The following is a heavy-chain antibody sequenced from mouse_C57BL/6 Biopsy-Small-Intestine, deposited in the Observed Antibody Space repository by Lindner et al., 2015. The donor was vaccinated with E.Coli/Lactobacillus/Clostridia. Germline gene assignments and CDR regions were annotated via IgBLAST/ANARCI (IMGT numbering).Heavy chain of an antibody. V-gene: IGHV1-81*01. D-gene: IGHD2-5*01. CDR3: ARDLVGSIWKLPVAAGTPYNHYYHMDV. CDR1: GGTFSSHA. Sequence: SVKVSCKASGGTFSSHAISWVRQAPGQGLEWMGGIIPILGTANYAQKFQGRVTITADESTSTTYMELSSLRSEDSALYYCARDLVGSIWKLPVAAGTPYNHYYHMDVWGKGTTVIVSS. CDR2: IIPILGTA. J-gene: IGHJ1*03.